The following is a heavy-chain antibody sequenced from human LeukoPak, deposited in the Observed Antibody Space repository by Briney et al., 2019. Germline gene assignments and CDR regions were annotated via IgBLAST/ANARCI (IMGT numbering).Heavy chain of an antibody. CDR2: ISSSGSTI. D-gene: IGHD3-10*01. V-gene: IGHV3-48*03. J-gene: IGHJ4*02. CDR1: GFTFSSYE. CDR3: ARGPSGDYYGSGSYRFDY. Sequence: GGSMRLSCAASGFTFSSYEMNWVRQAPGKGLEWVSYISSSGSTIYYADSVKGRFTISRDNAKNSLYLQMNSLRAEDTAVYYCARGPSGDYYGSGSYRFDYWGQGTLVTVSS.